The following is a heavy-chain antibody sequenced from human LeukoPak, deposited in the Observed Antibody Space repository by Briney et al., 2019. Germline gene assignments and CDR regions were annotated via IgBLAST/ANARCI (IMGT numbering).Heavy chain of an antibody. J-gene: IGHJ6*02. CDR3: AKGLGGLYSSGWYYYYGMDV. V-gene: IGHV3-9*01. CDR2: ISWNSGSI. CDR1: GFTFVDYA. Sequence: GRSLRLSCAASGFTFVDYAMHWVRQAPGKGLEWVSGISWNSGSIGYADSVKGRFTISRDNAKNSLYLQMNSLRAEDTALYYCAKGLGGLYSSGWYYYYGMDVWGQGTTVTVSS. D-gene: IGHD6-19*01.